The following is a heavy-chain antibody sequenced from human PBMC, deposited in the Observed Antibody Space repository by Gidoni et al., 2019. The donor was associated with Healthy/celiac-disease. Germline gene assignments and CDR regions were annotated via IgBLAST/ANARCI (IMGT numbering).Heavy chain of an antibody. CDR1: GYTFTSYA. D-gene: IGHD1-26*01. CDR2: INTNTGNP. V-gene: IGHV7-4-1*02. Sequence: QVQLVQSGSELTKPGASVKVFCTASGYTFTSYAMHWVRQAPGQGLEWMGWINTNTGNPTYAQGFTGRFVFSLDTSVSTAYLQISSLKAEDTAVYYCAGDSGSYPSNIDAFDIWGQGTMVTVSS. CDR3: AGDSGSYPSNIDAFDI. J-gene: IGHJ3*02.